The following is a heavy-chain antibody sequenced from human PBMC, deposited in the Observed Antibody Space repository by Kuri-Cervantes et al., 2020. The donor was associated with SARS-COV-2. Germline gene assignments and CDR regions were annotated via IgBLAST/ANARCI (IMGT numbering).Heavy chain of an antibody. J-gene: IGHJ4*02. CDR2: INPNSGGT. CDR3: ARERPYSSSWYTDY. D-gene: IGHD6-13*01. CDR1: GYTFTGYN. Sequence: ASVKVSCKASGYTFTGYNMHWVRQAPGQGLEWMGRINPNSGGTNDAQKFQGRVTMTRDTSISTAYMELGRPRSDDTAVYYCARERPYSSSWYTDYWGQGTTVTVSS. V-gene: IGHV1-2*06.